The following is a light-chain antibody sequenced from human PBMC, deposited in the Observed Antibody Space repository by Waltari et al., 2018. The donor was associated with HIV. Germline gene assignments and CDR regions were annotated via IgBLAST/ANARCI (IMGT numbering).Light chain of an antibody. CDR1: QSISSW. V-gene: IGKV1-5*03. J-gene: IGKJ1*01. CDR3: QQYNSYSVT. Sequence: DIQMTQSPSTLSASVGDRVTITCRASQSISSWLAWYQQKPGKAPKLLIYKASSLKSGVPSRFSGSRSGTEFTLTISSLQPDDFATYYCQQYNSYSVTFGQGTKVEIK. CDR2: KAS.